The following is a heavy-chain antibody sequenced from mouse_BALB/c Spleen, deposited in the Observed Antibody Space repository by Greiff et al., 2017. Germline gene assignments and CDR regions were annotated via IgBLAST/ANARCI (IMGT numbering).Heavy chain of an antibody. CDR1: GYSITSDYA. D-gene: IGHD2-4*01. Sequence: VQLQQSGPGLVKPSQSLSLTCTVTGYSITSDYAWNWIRQFPGNKLEWMGYISYSGSTSYNPSLKSRISITRDTSKNQFFLQLNSVTTEDTATYYCARGDYDEGFAYWGQGTLVTVSA. CDR2: ISYSGST. J-gene: IGHJ3*01. CDR3: ARGDYDEGFAY. V-gene: IGHV3-2*02.